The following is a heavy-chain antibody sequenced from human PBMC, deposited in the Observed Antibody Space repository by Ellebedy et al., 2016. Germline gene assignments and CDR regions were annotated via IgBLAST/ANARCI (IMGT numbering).Heavy chain of an antibody. D-gene: IGHD3-16*02. J-gene: IGHJ4*02. V-gene: IGHV3-21*01. CDR3: ARGPNYDYVWGSYREADY. Sequence: GGSLRLSXAASGFTFSSYSMNWVRQAPGKGLEWVSSISSSSSYIYYADSVKGRFTISRDNAKNSLYLQMNSLRAEDTAVYYCARGPNYDYVWGSYREADYWGQGTLVTVSS. CDR2: ISSSSSYI. CDR1: GFTFSSYS.